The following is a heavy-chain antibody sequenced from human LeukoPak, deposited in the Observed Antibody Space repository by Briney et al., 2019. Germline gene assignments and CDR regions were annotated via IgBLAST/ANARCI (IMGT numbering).Heavy chain of an antibody. CDR1: GFTFSNYA. D-gene: IGHD5-12*01. CDR3: ARDLGAGPWRPFDY. V-gene: IGHV3-23*01. Sequence: GGSLRLSCAASGFTFSNYAMTWVRQAPGKGLEWVSGISGSGVSGSGESTYYADSVKGRFTISRDNSKNTLYLQMNGLRAEDTAVYFCARDLGAGPWRPFDYWGQGTLVTVSS. CDR2: ISGSGVSGSGEST. J-gene: IGHJ4*01.